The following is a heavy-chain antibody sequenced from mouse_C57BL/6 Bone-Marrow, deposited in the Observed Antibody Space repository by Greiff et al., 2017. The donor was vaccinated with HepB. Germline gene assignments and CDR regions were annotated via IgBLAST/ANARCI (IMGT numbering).Heavy chain of an antibody. J-gene: IGHJ3*01. Sequence: VQLQQPGAELVKPGASVKVSCKASGYTFTSYWMHWVKQRPGQGLEWIGRIHPSDSDTNYNQKFKGKATLTVDKSSSTAYMQLSSLTSEDSAVYYCALGPDGYYVEFAYWGQGTLVTVSA. CDR1: GYTFTSYW. CDR2: IHPSDSDT. CDR3: ALGPDGYYVEFAY. D-gene: IGHD2-3*01. V-gene: IGHV1-74*01.